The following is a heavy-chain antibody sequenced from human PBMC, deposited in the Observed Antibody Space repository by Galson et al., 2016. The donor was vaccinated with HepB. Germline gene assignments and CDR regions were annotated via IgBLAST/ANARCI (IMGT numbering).Heavy chain of an antibody. Sequence: SLRLSCAASGFNVSDNYMTWLRQAPGKGLEWVSVIHRDGHTYLAASVGGRFSISRDNLKNTVYLQMNRLRAEDTAVYYCARDVQYRFDSWGQGTLVTVSS. CDR1: GFNVSDNY. CDR2: IHRDGHT. CDR3: ARDVQYRFDS. V-gene: IGHV3-53*01. J-gene: IGHJ4*02. D-gene: IGHD2/OR15-2a*01.